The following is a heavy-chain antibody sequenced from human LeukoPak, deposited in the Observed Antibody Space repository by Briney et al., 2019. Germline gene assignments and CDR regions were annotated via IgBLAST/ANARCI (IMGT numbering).Heavy chain of an antibody. Sequence: SETLSLTRTVSGYSISSGYYWGWIRQPPGKGLEWIGSIYYSGSTYYNPSLKSRVTISVDTSKNQFSLKLSFVTAADTAVYYCARGTDHYDFWSGYYPTYNWFDPWGQGTLVTVSS. V-gene: IGHV4-38-2*02. CDR2: IYYSGST. CDR3: ARGTDHYDFWSGYYPTYNWFDP. J-gene: IGHJ5*02. CDR1: GYSISSGYY. D-gene: IGHD3-3*01.